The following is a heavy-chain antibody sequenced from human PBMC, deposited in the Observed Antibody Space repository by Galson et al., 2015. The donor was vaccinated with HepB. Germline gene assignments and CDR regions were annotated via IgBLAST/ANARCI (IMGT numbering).Heavy chain of an antibody. V-gene: IGHV1-18*01. CDR2: ISAYNGNT. CDR1: GYTFTSYG. CDR3: ARDDRVGAASYFDY. Sequence: SVKVSCKASGYTFTSYGISWVRQSPGQGLEWMGWISAYNGNTNYAQKLQGRVTMTTDTSTSTAYMELRSLRSDDTAVYYCARDDRVGAASYFDYWGQGTLVTVSS. D-gene: IGHD3-3*01. J-gene: IGHJ4*02.